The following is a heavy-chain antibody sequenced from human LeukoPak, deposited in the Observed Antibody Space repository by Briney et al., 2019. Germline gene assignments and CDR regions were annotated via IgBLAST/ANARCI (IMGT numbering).Heavy chain of an antibody. CDR3: ARDSRAYCGGDCYSYYYYYGMDV. J-gene: IGHJ6*02. CDR1: GYTFTGYY. Sequence: GASVKVSCKASGYTFTGYYMHWVRQAPGQGLEWMGIINPSGGSTSYAQKFQGRVTMTRDTSTSTVYMELSSLRSEDTAVYYCARDSRAYCGGDCYSYYYYYGMDVWGQGTTVTVSS. D-gene: IGHD2-21*02. V-gene: IGHV1-46*01. CDR2: INPSGGST.